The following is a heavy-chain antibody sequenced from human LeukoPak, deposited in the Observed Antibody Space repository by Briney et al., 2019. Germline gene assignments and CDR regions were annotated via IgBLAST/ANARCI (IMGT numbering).Heavy chain of an antibody. CDR3: ARAPRDSYGYHHYFDY. V-gene: IGHV1-46*01. D-gene: IGHD5-18*01. CDR1: GYTFTSYY. Sequence: ASVKVSCKASGYTFTSYYMHWVRQAPGQGLEWMGIINPSGGSTSYAQKFQGRVTMTRDTSTSTVYMELSSLRSEDTAVYYCARAPRDSYGYHHYFDYWGQGTLVTVSS. J-gene: IGHJ4*02. CDR2: INPSGGST.